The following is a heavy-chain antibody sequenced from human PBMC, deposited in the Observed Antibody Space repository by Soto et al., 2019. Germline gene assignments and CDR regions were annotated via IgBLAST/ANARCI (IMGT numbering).Heavy chain of an antibody. J-gene: IGHJ5*02. CDR1: GFTVGNSY. V-gene: IGHV3-53*04. CDR2: IFSGGTT. Sequence: EVQLVESGGGLVQPGGSLRLSCAASGFTVGNSYMTWVRQAPGMGLEWVSVIFSGGTTYYADSVKGRFIISRHNSENSVYIQMNGRTAETTAVYYSARDRYGDRYWFDPWGQGTLVTVSS. D-gene: IGHD3-10*01. CDR3: ARDRYGDRYWFDP.